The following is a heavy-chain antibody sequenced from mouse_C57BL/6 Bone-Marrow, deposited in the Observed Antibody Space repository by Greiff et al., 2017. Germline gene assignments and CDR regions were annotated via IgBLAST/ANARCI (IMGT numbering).Heavy chain of an antibody. CDR2: IHPNSGST. D-gene: IGHD1-1*01. CDR1: GYTFTSYW. Sequence: HVQLKQPGAELVKPGASVKLSCKASGYTFTSYWMHWVKQRPGQGLEWIGMIHPNSGSTNYNEKFKSKATLTVDKSSSTAYMQLSSLTSEDSAVYYCANYGSSYVGYFDVWGTGTTVTVSS. CDR3: ANYGSSYVGYFDV. V-gene: IGHV1-64*01. J-gene: IGHJ1*03.